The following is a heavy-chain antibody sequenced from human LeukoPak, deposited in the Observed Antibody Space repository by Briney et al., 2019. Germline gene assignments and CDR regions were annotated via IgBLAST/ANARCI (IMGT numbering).Heavy chain of an antibody. CDR2: ISTTGGTT. D-gene: IGHD3-9*01. V-gene: IGHV3-23*01. CDR3: AKEPHILTGYYTDYFDS. CDR1: GLTFSSYG. Sequence: PGGSLRLSCAASGLTFSSYGMSWVRQAPGRGLEWVSAISTTGGTTDYADSVKGRFTVSRDNSKNTLYLQMNSLRAEDTAVYFCAKEPHILTGYYTDYFDSWGQGTLVTVSS. J-gene: IGHJ4*02.